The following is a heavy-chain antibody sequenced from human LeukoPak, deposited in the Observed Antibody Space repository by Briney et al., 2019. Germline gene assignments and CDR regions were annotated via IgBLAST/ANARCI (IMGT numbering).Heavy chain of an antibody. CDR1: GYTFTSYA. J-gene: IGHJ4*02. V-gene: IGHV7-4-1*02. CDR3: ARDAIVLPNSSGPLLDY. Sequence: ASVKVSCKASGYTFTSYAMNWVRQAPGQGLEWMGWINTNTGNPTYAQGFTGRFVFSLDTSVSTAYLQISSLKAEDTAVYYCARDAIVLPNSSGPLLDYWGQGTLVTVSS. CDR2: INTNTGNP. D-gene: IGHD6-19*01.